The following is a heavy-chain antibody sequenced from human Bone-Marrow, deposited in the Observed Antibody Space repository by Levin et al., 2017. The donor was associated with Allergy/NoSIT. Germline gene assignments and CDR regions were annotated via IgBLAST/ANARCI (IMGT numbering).Heavy chain of an antibody. J-gene: IGHJ3*01. CDR3: VRLRWPQSTSDAFDV. D-gene: IGHD5-24*01. CDR1: GFTFSNYA. CDR2: IRSDASRT. V-gene: IGHV3-33*01. Sequence: GGSLRLSCAASGFTFSNYAMHWVRQVPGKGLEWVAAIRSDASRTFYIDSVKGRFSISRDNSNNTLYLQMNSLTTGDTALYYCVRLRWPQSTSDAFDVWGQGTMVSVSS.